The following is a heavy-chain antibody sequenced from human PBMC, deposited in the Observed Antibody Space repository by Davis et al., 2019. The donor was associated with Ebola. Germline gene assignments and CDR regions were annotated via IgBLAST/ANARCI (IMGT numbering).Heavy chain of an antibody. J-gene: IGHJ3*02. V-gene: IGHV7-4-1*02. CDR1: GYTFTSYA. Sequence: AASVKVSCKASGYTFTSYAMNWVRQAPGQGLEWMGWINTNTGNPTYAQGFTGRFVFSLDTSVSTAYLQISSLKAEDTAVYYCARGITVTKFEGIRSAFDIWGQGTMVTVSS. CDR2: INTNTGNP. CDR3: ARGITVTKFEGIRSAFDI. D-gene: IGHD4-17*01.